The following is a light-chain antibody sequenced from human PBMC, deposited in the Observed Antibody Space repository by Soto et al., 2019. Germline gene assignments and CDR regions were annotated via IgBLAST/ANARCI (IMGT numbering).Light chain of an antibody. CDR3: QQLNSYPLT. V-gene: IGKV1-9*01. Sequence: DIQLTQSPSFLSASVGDRVTVTCRASQGINSYLAWYQQKPGKAPKLLIYTASTLQSGVPSRFSGSGSGTEFTLTITSLQPEDFAAYYCQQLNSYPLTFGGGIKVDIK. CDR1: QGINSY. CDR2: TAS. J-gene: IGKJ4*01.